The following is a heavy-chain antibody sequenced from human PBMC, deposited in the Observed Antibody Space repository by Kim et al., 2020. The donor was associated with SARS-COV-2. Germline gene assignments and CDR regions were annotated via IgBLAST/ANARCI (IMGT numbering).Heavy chain of an antibody. J-gene: IGHJ6*02. CDR2: ISYDGSNK. CDR1: GFTFSSYG. CDR3: AKDLGYYYYGMDV. Sequence: GGSLRLSCAASGFTFSSYGMHWVRQAPGKGLEWVAVISYDGSNKYYADSVKGRFTISRDNSKNTLYLQMNSLRAEDTAVYYCAKDLGYYYYGMDVWGQGTTLTVSS. V-gene: IGHV3-30*18.